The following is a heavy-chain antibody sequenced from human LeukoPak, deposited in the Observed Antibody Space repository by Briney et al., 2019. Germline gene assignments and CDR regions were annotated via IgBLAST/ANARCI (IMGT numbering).Heavy chain of an antibody. J-gene: IGHJ5*02. Sequence: SETLSLTCAVSGGSISSSNWWNWVRQPPGKGLEWIGSIYHSGSTYYNPSLKSRVTIAVETSKNQFSLKLSSVTAADTAVYYCARRYYPNWFDPWGQGTLVTVYS. D-gene: IGHD2/OR15-2a*01. CDR1: GGSISSSNW. CDR3: ARRYYPNWFDP. CDR2: IYHSGST. V-gene: IGHV4-4*02.